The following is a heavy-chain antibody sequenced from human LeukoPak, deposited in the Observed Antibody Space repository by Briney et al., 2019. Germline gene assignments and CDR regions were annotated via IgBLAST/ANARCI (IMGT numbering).Heavy chain of an antibody. Sequence: GRSLRLSCAASGFTFDDYAMHWVRQAPGKGLEWVSGISWNSGSIGYADSVKGRFTISRDNAKNSLYLQMNSLRAEDTALYYCAKDMEYGSGGTDAFDIWGQGTMVTVSS. CDR2: ISWNSGSI. CDR1: GFTFDDYA. J-gene: IGHJ3*02. V-gene: IGHV3-9*01. D-gene: IGHD3-10*01. CDR3: AKDMEYGSGGTDAFDI.